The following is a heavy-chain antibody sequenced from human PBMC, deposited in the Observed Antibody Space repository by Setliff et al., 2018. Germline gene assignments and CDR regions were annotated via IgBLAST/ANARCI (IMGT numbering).Heavy chain of an antibody. CDR2: ISAYNGYI. CDR1: GYTFTSYG. CDR3: ARAPPKIVVTVAALDY. D-gene: IGHD2-15*01. J-gene: IGHJ4*02. Sequence: VASVKVSCKASGYTFTSYGITWVRQALGQGLEWMAWISAYNGYIVYAQKFQGRVTVTTDTSTSTAYMELRSLRSDDTAVYYCARAPPKIVVTVAALDYWGQGALVT. V-gene: IGHV1-18*01.